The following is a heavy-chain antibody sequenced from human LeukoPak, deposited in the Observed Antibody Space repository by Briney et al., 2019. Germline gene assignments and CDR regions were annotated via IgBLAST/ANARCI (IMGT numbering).Heavy chain of an antibody. Sequence: GGSLRLSCAASGFTVSSTHVVWVRQAPGKGLEWVSVTYTGGNSYYAGSVKGRFIISRDISKNTLYLQMNSLRAEDTAVYYCARDWAWASDYWGQGTLVTVSS. CDR1: GFTVSSTH. V-gene: IGHV3-53*01. CDR3: ARDWAWASDY. D-gene: IGHD3-16*01. J-gene: IGHJ4*02. CDR2: TYTGGNS.